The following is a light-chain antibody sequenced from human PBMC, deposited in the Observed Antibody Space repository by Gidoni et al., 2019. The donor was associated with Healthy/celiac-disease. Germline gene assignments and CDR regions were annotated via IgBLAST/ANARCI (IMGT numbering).Light chain of an antibody. CDR1: QSVSSY. CDR2: DAS. CDR3: QQRSNWT. V-gene: IGKV3-11*01. Sequence: EIVLTQSPATLSLPPGERATLSCRASQSVSSYLAWYQQNPGQAPRLLIYDASNRATGIPARFSGSGSGTDFTLTISSLEPEDFAVYYCQQRSNWTFGEGTKVEIK. J-gene: IGKJ1*01.